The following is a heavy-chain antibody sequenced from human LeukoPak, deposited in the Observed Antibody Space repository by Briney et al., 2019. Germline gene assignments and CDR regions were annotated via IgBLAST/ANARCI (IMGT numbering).Heavy chain of an antibody. D-gene: IGHD2-8*01. CDR1: GFAFSSFW. V-gene: IGHV3-74*01. CDR3: GREHNGGCET. Sequence: GGPLRLSCAASGFAFSSFWMHWVRQAPGKGLVWVSHIKSDGSSAGYADSVKGRFTISRDNAKNTLYLQMNSLRAEDTAVYYCGREHNGGCETWGQGTLVTVSS. J-gene: IGHJ5*02. CDR2: IKSDGSSA.